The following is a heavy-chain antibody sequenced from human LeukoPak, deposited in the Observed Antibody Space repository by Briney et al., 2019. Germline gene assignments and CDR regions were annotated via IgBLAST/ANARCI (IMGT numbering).Heavy chain of an antibody. D-gene: IGHD2-2*01. J-gene: IGHJ6*03. CDR3: ARESRYQLLSFVRYYYCMDA. Sequence: SETLSLTCTVSGGSISSYSWSGVRQSPGKGLEWIGHMDYSGNTNYNSSLKSRVTISLDTAKKQFSLKLSSVTAADTAVYYCARESRYQLLSFVRYYYCMDAWGKGATVTVSS. CDR1: GGSISSYS. V-gene: IGHV4-59*01. CDR2: MDYSGNT.